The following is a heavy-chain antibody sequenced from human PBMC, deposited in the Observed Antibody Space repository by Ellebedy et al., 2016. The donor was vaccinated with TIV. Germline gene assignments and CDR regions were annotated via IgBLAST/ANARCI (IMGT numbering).Heavy chain of an antibody. D-gene: IGHD2-15*01. CDR3: ARDPLGYCSGGSCSNNWFDP. V-gene: IGHV1-46*01. Sequence: AASVKVSCKTSGYTFTSYYIHWVRQAPGQGLEWMGVINPSGGTTNYAQKFQGRVTFTRDTSANTAYMHLSSLRSEDSAVYYCARDPLGYCSGGSCSNNWFDPWGQGTLVTVSS. CDR2: INPSGGTT. J-gene: IGHJ5*02. CDR1: GYTFTSYY.